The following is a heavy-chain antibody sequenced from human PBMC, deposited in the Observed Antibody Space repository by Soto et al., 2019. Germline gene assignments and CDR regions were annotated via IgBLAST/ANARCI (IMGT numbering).Heavy chain of an antibody. V-gene: IGHV1-18*01. CDR2: ISAYNGNT. J-gene: IGHJ4*02. CDR1: GYTFTSYG. CDR3: ARDTPRGSSSSRRYYFDY. D-gene: IGHD6-6*01. Sequence: ASVKVSCKASGYTFTSYGISWVRQAPGQGLEWMGWISAYNGNTNYAQKLQGRVTMTTDTSTSTGYMELRSLRSEDTAVYYCARDTPRGSSSSRRYYFDYWGQGTLVTVSS.